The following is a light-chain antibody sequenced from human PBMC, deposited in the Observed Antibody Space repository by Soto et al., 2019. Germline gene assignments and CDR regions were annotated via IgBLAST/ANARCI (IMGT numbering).Light chain of an antibody. Sequence: EIVLTQSPGTLSLSPGERATLSCRASQSVNSNYLVWYQQKPGQAPRLLVYGASSRATGIADRFSGSGSGTDFTLTISRLEPEDFATYYCQHYNSSPWTFGQGTKVEIK. CDR3: QHYNSSPWT. V-gene: IGKV3-20*01. CDR2: GAS. CDR1: QSVNSNY. J-gene: IGKJ1*01.